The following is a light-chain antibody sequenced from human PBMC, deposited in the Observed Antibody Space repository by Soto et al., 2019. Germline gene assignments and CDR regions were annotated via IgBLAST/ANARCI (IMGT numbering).Light chain of an antibody. CDR1: VLAKKY. CDR3: YSAADNNAV. Sequence: SYELTQPSSVSVSPGQKARITCSGDVLAKKYARWFQQKPGQAPVLVIYKDSERPSGIPERFSGSSSGTTVTLTISGAQVEDEADYYCYSAADNNAVFGGGTQLTVL. J-gene: IGLJ7*01. CDR2: KDS. V-gene: IGLV3-27*01.